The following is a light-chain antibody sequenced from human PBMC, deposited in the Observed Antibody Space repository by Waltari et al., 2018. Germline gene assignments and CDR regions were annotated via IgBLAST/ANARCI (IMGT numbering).Light chain of an antibody. Sequence: EIVLTQSPGSLSSSPGERVTLSGRASQSVSRALAWYKQKPGQAPRLLIFGASNMATGIPYRFSGSGSETDFSLTISRLEPEDFAVYYCQHYVRLPATFGRGTKVEI. J-gene: IGKJ1*01. CDR1: QSVSRA. CDR2: GAS. CDR3: QHYVRLPAT. V-gene: IGKV3-20*01.